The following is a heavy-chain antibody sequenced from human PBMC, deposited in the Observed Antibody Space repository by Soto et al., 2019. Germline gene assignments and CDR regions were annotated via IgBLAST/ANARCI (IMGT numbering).Heavy chain of an antibody. V-gene: IGHV3-21*02. Sequence: EVRLVESGGGLVKPGGSLRLSCAAFGFNFNTYAMHWVRQSPGKGLEWVAFISSGSDYLYYANSVKGRFTVSRDNAKSSLYLQMNSLTDDDTALYYCASECCSGGSCYSRNFDYGGQGSLVTVSS. CDR1: GFNFNTYA. J-gene: IGHJ4*02. CDR3: ASECCSGGSCYSRNFDY. CDR2: ISSGSDYL. D-gene: IGHD2-15*01.